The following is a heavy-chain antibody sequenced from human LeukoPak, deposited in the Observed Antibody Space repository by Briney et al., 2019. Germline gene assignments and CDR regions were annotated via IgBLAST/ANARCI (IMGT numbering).Heavy chain of an antibody. J-gene: IGHJ3*02. CDR1: GYTFTSYY. CDR2: INPSGGST. D-gene: IGHD2-15*01. CDR3: ARVECGGNCYDSRGAFDI. Sequence: ASVKVSCKASGYTFTSYYMHWVRQAPGQGLEWMGIINPSGGSTSYAQKFQGRVTMTRDMSTSTVYMELSSLRSEDTAVYYCARVECGGNCYDSRGAFDIWGPGTMVTVSS. V-gene: IGHV1-46*01.